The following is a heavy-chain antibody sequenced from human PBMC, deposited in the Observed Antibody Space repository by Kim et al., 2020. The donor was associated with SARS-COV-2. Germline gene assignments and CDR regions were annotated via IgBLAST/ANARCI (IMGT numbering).Heavy chain of an antibody. J-gene: IGHJ4*02. Sequence: DYLDSGKGRFAISRDNPKTSVYWQMTSLRVDDTAVYYCARIEVPGFFDYWGQGSLVTVSS. CDR3: ARIEVPGFFDY. V-gene: IGHV3-7*01.